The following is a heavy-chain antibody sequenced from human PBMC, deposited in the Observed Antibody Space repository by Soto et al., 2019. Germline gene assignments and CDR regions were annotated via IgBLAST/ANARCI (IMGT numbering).Heavy chain of an antibody. D-gene: IGHD5-12*01. CDR3: ARGGYSGYNFMFDY. Sequence: QLQLQESGSGLVKPSQTLSLTCAVSGGSISGGGYSWNWIRQPPGKGLEYIGYIYHSGSTYYNPSLRSRVIISVDKSRNQFSLKLRSVTAADTAVYYCARGGYSGYNFMFDYWGQGILVTVSS. CDR2: IYHSGST. CDR1: GGSISGGGYS. J-gene: IGHJ4*02. V-gene: IGHV4-30-2*01.